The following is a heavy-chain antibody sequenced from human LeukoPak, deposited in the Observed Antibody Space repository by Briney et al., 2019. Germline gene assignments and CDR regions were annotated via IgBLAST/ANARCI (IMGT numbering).Heavy chain of an antibody. V-gene: IGHV3-21*01. Sequence: GGSLRLSCAASGFTFSSYSMNWVRQAPGKGLEWVSSISSTISYIYYADSVKGRFTISRDNRKNSLYLQMNSLRVEDTAVYFCACGLTAMLTAEGGFDYWGQGTLVTVSS. D-gene: IGHD5-18*01. CDR3: ACGLTAMLTAEGGFDY. CDR2: ISSTISYI. J-gene: IGHJ4*02. CDR1: GFTFSSYS.